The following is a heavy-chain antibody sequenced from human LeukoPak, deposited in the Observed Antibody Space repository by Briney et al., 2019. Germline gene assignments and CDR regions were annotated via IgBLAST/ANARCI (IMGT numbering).Heavy chain of an antibody. J-gene: IGHJ6*02. Sequence: GGSLRLSCAASGFTFSSYAMSWVRQAPGKGLEWVSAISGSGGSTYYADSVKGRFTISGDNSKNTLYLQMNSLRAEDTAVYYCAKVLSDFWSGYSLFNYYYYGMDVWGQGTTVTVSS. CDR2: ISGSGGST. CDR1: GFTFSSYA. CDR3: AKVLSDFWSGYSLFNYYYYGMDV. D-gene: IGHD3-3*01. V-gene: IGHV3-23*01.